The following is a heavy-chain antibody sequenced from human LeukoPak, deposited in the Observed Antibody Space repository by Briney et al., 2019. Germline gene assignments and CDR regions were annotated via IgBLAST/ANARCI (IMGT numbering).Heavy chain of an antibody. Sequence: ASVKVSCKASGYTFTGYYMHWVRQAPGQGLEWMGRINPNNGGTNYAQKFQGRVTMTRDTSISTAYMELSRLGSDDTAVYYCASGGYSYGYEDYFDYWGQGTLVTVSS. CDR1: GYTFTGYY. CDR3: ASGGYSYGYEDYFDY. J-gene: IGHJ4*02. V-gene: IGHV1-2*06. D-gene: IGHD5-18*01. CDR2: INPNNGGT.